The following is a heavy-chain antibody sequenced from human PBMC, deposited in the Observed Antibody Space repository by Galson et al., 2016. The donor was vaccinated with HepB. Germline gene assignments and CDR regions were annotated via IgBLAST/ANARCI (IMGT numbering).Heavy chain of an antibody. CDR1: GGSISTGDHY. CDR3: ARNRRLYDAFDI. CDR2: IHYSGSN. J-gene: IGHJ3*02. D-gene: IGHD4/OR15-4a*01. V-gene: IGHV4-30-4*08. Sequence: TLSLTCTVFGGSISTGDHYWSWIRQPPGKGLEWIGYIHYSGSNFSNPSLKSRVSISRDTSKSQFSLRLTSVTAADTAVYYCARNRRLYDAFDIWGLGTLVAVSS.